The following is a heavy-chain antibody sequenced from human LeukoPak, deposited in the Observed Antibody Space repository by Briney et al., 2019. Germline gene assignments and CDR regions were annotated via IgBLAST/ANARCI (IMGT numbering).Heavy chain of an antibody. CDR2: INHSGSI. Sequence: TSETLSLTCAVYGGSFSCYYWSWIRQPPGKGLEWIGEINHSGSINYNPSLKSRVTISVDTSKNQFSLKLSSVTAADTAVYYCARGTYCSSTSCSFDYWGQGTLVTVSS. V-gene: IGHV4-34*01. J-gene: IGHJ4*02. CDR1: GGSFSCYY. D-gene: IGHD2-2*01. CDR3: ARGTYCSSTSCSFDY.